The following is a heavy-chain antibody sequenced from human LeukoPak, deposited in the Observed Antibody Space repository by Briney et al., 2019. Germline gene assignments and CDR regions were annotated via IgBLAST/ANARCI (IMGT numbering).Heavy chain of an antibody. D-gene: IGHD5-24*01. CDR2: ISYDGSNK. Sequence: GGSLRPSCAASGFTFSSYAMHWVRQAPGKGLEWVAVISYDGSNKYYADSVKGRFTISRDNSKNTLYLQMNSLRAEDTAVYYCARGQEMATIGYFDYWGQGTLVTVSS. CDR1: GFTFSSYA. J-gene: IGHJ4*02. CDR3: ARGQEMATIGYFDY. V-gene: IGHV3-30-3*01.